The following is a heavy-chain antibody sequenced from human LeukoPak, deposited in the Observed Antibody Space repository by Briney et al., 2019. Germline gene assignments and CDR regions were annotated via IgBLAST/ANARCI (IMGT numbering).Heavy chain of an antibody. D-gene: IGHD6-6*01. J-gene: IGHJ4*02. V-gene: IGHV4-59*12. CDR2: IYYSGST. CDR1: GGSISSYY. CDR3: ARDRSEVLSTKTSIATHFDY. Sequence: SETLSLTCTVSGGSISSYYWSWIRQPPGKGLEWIGYIYYSGSTNYNPSLKSRVTISVDTSKNQFSLKLSSVTAADTAVYYCARDRSEVLSTKTSIATHFDYWGQGTLVTVSS.